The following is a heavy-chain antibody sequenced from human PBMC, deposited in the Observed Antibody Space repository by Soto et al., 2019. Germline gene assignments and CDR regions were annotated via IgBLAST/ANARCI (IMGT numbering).Heavy chain of an antibody. J-gene: IGHJ6*02. CDR1: GGSISSSSYY. Sequence: QLQLQESGPGLVKPSETLSLTCTVSGGSISSSSYYWGWIRQPPGKGLEWIGSIYYSGSTYYNPSLKSRVTITVDTSKNQFSVKLSSVTAADTAVYYCARLYDSSGYYYYYYGMDVWGQGTTVTVSS. CDR2: IYYSGST. D-gene: IGHD3-22*01. V-gene: IGHV4-39*01. CDR3: ARLYDSSGYYYYYYGMDV.